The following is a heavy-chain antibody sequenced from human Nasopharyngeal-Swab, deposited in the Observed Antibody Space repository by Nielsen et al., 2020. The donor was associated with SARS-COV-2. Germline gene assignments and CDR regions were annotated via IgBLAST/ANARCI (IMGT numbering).Heavy chain of an antibody. Sequence: SETLSLTCTVSGDSMSRFWWNWIRQAPGKGLEWVGYISATGTTTYNASLKSRDTIFIDSSTRQFSRRLSSVTAADTAVYYCATDLGHFGGENRFDSWGQGTLVTVSS. V-gene: IGHV4-4*08. J-gene: IGHJ4*02. CDR2: ISATGTT. D-gene: IGHD4-23*01. CDR1: GDSMSRFW. CDR3: ATDLGHFGGENRFDS.